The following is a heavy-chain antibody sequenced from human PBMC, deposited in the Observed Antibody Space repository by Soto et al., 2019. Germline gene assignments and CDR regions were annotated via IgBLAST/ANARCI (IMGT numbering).Heavy chain of an antibody. CDR1: GFSLSTSGVG. Sequence: SGPTLVNPTQTLTLTCTFSGFSLSTSGVGVGWIRQPPGKALEWLALIYWNDDERYRPSLKNRLAIIKDTSKNQVVLTMTNMDPVDTGTYYCAQRIRERQAFDVWGQGTVVTVSS. D-gene: IGHD1-1*01. V-gene: IGHV2-5*01. CDR3: AQRIRERQAFDV. CDR2: IYWNDDE. J-gene: IGHJ3*01.